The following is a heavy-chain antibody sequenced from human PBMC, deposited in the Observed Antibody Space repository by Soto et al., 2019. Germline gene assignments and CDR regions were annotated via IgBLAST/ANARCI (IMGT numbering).Heavy chain of an antibody. V-gene: IGHV1-69*02. J-gene: IGHJ3*02. D-gene: IGHD4-17*01. Sequence: EASVKVSCKSSGGTFSSYTISCVRQAPGQGLEWMGRIIPILGIANYAQKFQGRVTITADKSTSTAYTELSSLRSEDTAVYYCAFERTTVPYDAFDIWGQGTMVTVSS. CDR1: GGTFSSYT. CDR2: IIPILGIA. CDR3: AFERTTVPYDAFDI.